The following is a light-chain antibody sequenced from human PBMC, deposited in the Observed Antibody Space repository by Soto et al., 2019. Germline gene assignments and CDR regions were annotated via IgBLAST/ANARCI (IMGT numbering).Light chain of an antibody. CDR3: QQYNSYPCL. V-gene: IGKV1-5*03. Sequence: DIKMTQSPSTLSASVGDRVTITCRASQRINNWLAWYQQKPGKAPKLLIHKASLLETGVPPRFSGSGSGTEFTLTISSLQPDDFATYYCQQYNSYPCLFGPGTKVEIK. J-gene: IGKJ3*01. CDR2: KAS. CDR1: QRINNW.